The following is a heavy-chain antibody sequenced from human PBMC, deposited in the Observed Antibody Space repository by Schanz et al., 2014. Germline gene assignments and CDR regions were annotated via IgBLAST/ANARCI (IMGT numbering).Heavy chain of an antibody. D-gene: IGHD1-26*01. V-gene: IGHV4-38-2*02. CDR1: GYSISSDYY. Sequence: QVQLQESGPGLVKPSETLSLTCSVSGYSISSDYYWGWIRQFPGGGLEWIGSISHTGNTYYHPSLRGRVPISLDTSKTHFSLKLSSVPAADTAVYYCARGKWDLGADWGQGILVTVSS. CDR2: ISHTGNT. J-gene: IGHJ4*02. CDR3: ARGKWDLGAD.